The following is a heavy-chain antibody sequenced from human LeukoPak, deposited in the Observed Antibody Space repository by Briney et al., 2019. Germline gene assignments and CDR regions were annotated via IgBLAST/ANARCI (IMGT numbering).Heavy chain of an antibody. D-gene: IGHD5-18*01. V-gene: IGHV1-18*01. CDR1: SYTFTSYG. Sequence: ASVKVSCKASSYTFTSYGISWVRQAPGQGLEWMGWISAYNGNTNYAQKFQGRVTITADESTSTAYMELSSLRSEDTAVYYCARVRTWIRTQNWFDPWGQGTLVTVSS. CDR2: ISAYNGNT. J-gene: IGHJ5*02. CDR3: ARVRTWIRTQNWFDP.